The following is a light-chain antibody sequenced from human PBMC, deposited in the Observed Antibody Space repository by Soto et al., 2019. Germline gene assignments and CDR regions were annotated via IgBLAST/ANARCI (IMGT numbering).Light chain of an antibody. CDR3: QQYGSSPLT. CDR1: QSVSSSY. J-gene: IGKJ4*01. V-gene: IGKV3-20*01. CDR2: GAS. Sequence: ESVLTQSPGTLSLSPGERATLSCRASQSVSSSYLAWYQQKPGQAPRLLIYGASSRATGIPDRFSGSGSGTDFTLTISRLEPEAFAVYYCQQYGSSPLTFGGGTKVEIK.